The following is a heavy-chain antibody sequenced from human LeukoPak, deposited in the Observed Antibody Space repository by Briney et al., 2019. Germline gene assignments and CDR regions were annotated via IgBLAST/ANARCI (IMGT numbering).Heavy chain of an antibody. Sequence: PSETLSLTCTVSGGSISSSSYYWGWLRQPPGTGLEWIGSIYYSGSTYYNPSLKSRVTISVDTSKNQFSLKLSSVTAADTAVYYCARRRGGDGYNGNPFDYWGQGTLVTVSS. CDR3: ARRRGGDGYNGNPFDY. CDR1: GGSISSSSYY. J-gene: IGHJ4*02. D-gene: IGHD5-24*01. CDR2: IYYSGST. V-gene: IGHV4-39*07.